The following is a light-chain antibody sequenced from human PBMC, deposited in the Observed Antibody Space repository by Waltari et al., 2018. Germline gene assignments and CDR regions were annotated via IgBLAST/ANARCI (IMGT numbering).Light chain of an antibody. V-gene: IGKV1-NL1*01. CDR2: AAS. CDR1: QVISNA. Sequence: IQITQSPSSLSASVADRVPFTCRASQVISNALAWYQQKPGKAPKLLFYAASRLESGVPSRFSGSGSGTDYTLTISSLQAEDFATYYCQQYYSIALNFGGGTKVEIK. J-gene: IGKJ4*01. CDR3: QQYYSIALN.